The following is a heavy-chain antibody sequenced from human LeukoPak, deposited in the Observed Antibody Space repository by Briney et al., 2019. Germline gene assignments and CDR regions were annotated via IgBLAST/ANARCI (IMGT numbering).Heavy chain of an antibody. V-gene: IGHV3-48*01. J-gene: IGHJ4*02. CDR2: ISSFSGTI. Sequence: GGSLRLSCVASGITFSSYSMNWVRQAPGKGLEWVSYISSFSGTINYADSVKGRFTISRGNAKNSLYLQMNGLRAEDTAVYYCARDQGGVGYWGQGTLVTVSS. D-gene: IGHD3-16*01. CDR1: GITFSSYS. CDR3: ARDQGGVGY.